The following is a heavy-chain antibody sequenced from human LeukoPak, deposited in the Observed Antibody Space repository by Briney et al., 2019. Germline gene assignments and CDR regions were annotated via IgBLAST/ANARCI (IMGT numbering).Heavy chain of an antibody. CDR2: ISGSGGST. V-gene: IGHV3-23*01. J-gene: IGHJ3*02. D-gene: IGHD3-22*01. CDR1: GFTFSRYA. Sequence: PGGSLRLSCAASGFTFSRYAMSWVRQAPGKGLEWVSSISGSGGSTYYTGSVKGRFTISRDNSKNTLYLQMNSLRAEDTAVYYCARDNPYYYDSSGYYQGAFDIWGQGTMVTVSS. CDR3: ARDNPYYYDSSGYYQGAFDI.